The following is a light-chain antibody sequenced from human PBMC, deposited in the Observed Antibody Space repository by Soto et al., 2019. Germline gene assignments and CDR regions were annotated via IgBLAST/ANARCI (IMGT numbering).Light chain of an antibody. CDR2: STN. CDR3: LLYIGRGISL. Sequence: QTVVTQEPSFSVSPGGTVTLTCGLSSGSVSTSSYPSWYQQTPGQAPRTLIYSTNTRSSGVPDRFSGSILGNKAALTITGAQADDESHYYCLLYIGRGISLFGGGTQLTVL. V-gene: IGLV8-61*01. J-gene: IGLJ2*01. CDR1: SGSVSTSSY.